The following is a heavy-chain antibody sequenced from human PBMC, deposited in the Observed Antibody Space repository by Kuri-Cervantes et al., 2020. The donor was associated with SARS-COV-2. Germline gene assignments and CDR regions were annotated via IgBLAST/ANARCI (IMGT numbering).Heavy chain of an antibody. J-gene: IGHJ3*02. Sequence: SETLSLTCAVYGGSFSGYYWSWIRQSPGKGLEWIGEINHSGGTNYNPSLKSRVTISVDTSKNQFSLKLSSVTAADTAVYYCARGLGGWLEGYAFDIWGQGTMVTVSS. V-gene: IGHV4-34*01. D-gene: IGHD6-19*01. CDR3: ARGLGGWLEGYAFDI. CDR1: GGSFSGYY. CDR2: INHSGGT.